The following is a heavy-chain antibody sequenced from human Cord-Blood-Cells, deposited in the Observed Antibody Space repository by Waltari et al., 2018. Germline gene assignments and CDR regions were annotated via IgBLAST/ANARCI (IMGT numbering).Heavy chain of an antibody. J-gene: IGHJ4*02. CDR3: ARAEYSSSFDY. CDR2: IYNSWST. CDR1: GGSISSGGYS. Sequence: QLQLQESGSGLVKPSQTLSLTCAVSGGSISSGGYSWSWIRQPPGKGLQWLGYIYNSWSTYYNPSLKSRVTISVDRSKNQFSLKLSSVTAADTAVYYCARAEYSSSFDYWGQGTLVTVSS. V-gene: IGHV4-30-2*01. D-gene: IGHD6-6*01.